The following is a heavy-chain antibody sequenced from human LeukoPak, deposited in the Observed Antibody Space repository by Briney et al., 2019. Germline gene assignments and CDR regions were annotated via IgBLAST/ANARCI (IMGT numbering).Heavy chain of an antibody. CDR2: VYHTGTT. CDR3: GRHSVGVSTFDP. CDR1: GGSISSYY. Sequence: SETLSLTCTLSGGSISSYYWGWIRQPPGKGLEWIGSVYHTGTTYYNPSLKSRVTISADTSKNHFSLKLSSVTAAGTGVYYCGRHSVGVSTFDPWGQGTLVSVSS. D-gene: IGHD1-26*01. V-gene: IGHV4-39*01. J-gene: IGHJ5*02.